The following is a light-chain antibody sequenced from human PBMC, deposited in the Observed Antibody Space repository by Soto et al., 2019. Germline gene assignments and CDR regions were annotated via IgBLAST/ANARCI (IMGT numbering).Light chain of an antibody. CDR3: QQYGSSGT. CDR2: GAS. J-gene: IGKJ1*01. CDR1: QSISSSY. V-gene: IGKV3-20*01. Sequence: EIVLTQSPGTLSLSPGEISTLSCRASQSISSSYLAWYQQKPGQAPRLLIYGASSRASGIPDRFSGSGSGTDFTLTISRLEPEDFAVYYCQQYGSSGTFGQGTKVDI.